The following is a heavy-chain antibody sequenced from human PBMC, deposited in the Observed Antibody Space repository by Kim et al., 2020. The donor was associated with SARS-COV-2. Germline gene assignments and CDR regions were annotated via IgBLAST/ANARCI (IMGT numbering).Heavy chain of an antibody. V-gene: IGHV1-3*01. J-gene: IGHJ6*02. CDR2: INAGNGNT. CDR3: ARFVPITIFVMIIMDYYYGMDG. CDR1: GYTFTSYA. D-gene: IGHD3-3*01. Sequence: ASVKVSCKASGYTFTSYAMHWVRQAPGQRLEWMGWINAGNGNTKYSQKFQGRVTITRDTSASTAYMELSSLRSEDTAVYYCARFVPITIFVMIIMDYYYGMDGGGQGTTVTVSS.